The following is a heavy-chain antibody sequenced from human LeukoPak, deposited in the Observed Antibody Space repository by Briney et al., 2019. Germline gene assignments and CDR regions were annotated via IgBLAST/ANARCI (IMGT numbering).Heavy chain of an antibody. D-gene: IGHD5-12*01. Sequence: SETLSLTCTVSGGSIRSYYWSWLRQPPGKGLEWIGYIYYSGSTNYNPSLKSRVTMSLDTSKTQCSLRLTSVTAADTAVYYCARGFDSKSTYFDYWGQGTLVTVSS. CDR1: GGSIRSYY. J-gene: IGHJ4*02. V-gene: IGHV4-59*01. CDR2: IYYSGST. CDR3: ARGFDSKSTYFDY.